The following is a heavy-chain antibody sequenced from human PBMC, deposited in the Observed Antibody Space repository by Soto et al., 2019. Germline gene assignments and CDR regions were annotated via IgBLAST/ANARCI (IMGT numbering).Heavy chain of an antibody. CDR2: IWYDGKNT. V-gene: IGHV3-33*01. D-gene: IGHD5-12*01. CDR1: GFTFRTYG. J-gene: IGHJ4*02. CDR3: ARDRSGYDQTPDY. Sequence: QVQLVESGGGVVQPGRSLRLSCAASGFTFRTYGMHWVRQAPGKGLEWVAVIWYDGKNTYYADSVKGRFTISRDNSKNILYLQMNSLRAEDTAVYYCARDRSGYDQTPDYWGQGTLVTVSP.